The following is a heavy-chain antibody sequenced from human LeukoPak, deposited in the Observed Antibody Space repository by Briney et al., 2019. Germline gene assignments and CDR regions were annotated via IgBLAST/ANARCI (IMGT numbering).Heavy chain of an antibody. D-gene: IGHD4-23*01. CDR2: IKQDGSEK. V-gene: IGHV3-7*03. J-gene: IGHJ4*02. Sequence: GGSLRLSCAASGFTFSSYWMSWVRQAPGKGLEWVANIKQDGSEKYYVDSVKGRFTISRDNSKNTLFLQMNSLRAEDTGIYYCARGYSGQTSDPFDYWGQGTLVTVSS. CDR1: GFTFSSYW. CDR3: ARGYSGQTSDPFDY.